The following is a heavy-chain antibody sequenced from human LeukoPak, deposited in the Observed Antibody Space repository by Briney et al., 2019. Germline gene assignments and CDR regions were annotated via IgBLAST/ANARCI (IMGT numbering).Heavy chain of an antibody. Sequence: GGSLRLSCVASGFTFDSLWMTWVRQAPGKGLEWVANIKEDGSEKYYVNSVKGRFTIPRDNAKKSLYLQMNSLGAEDTAVYYCARTYSSGLLVDPWGQGTLVTVSS. D-gene: IGHD3-10*01. V-gene: IGHV3-7*01. CDR1: GFTFDSLW. J-gene: IGHJ5*02. CDR2: IKEDGSEK. CDR3: ARTYSSGLLVDP.